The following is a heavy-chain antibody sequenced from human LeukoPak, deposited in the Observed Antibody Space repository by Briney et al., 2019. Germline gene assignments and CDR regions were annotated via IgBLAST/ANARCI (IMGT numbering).Heavy chain of an antibody. CDR2: FDPEDGET. Sequence: ASVKVSCKVSGYTLTELSMHWVRQAPGKGLEWMGGFDPEDGETIYAQKFQGRVTMTEDTSTDTAYMELSRLRSEDTAVYYCAATYYDFWSGYQRPFDPWGQGTLVTVSS. D-gene: IGHD3-3*01. CDR3: AATYYDFWSGYQRPFDP. J-gene: IGHJ5*02. V-gene: IGHV1-24*01. CDR1: GYTLTELS.